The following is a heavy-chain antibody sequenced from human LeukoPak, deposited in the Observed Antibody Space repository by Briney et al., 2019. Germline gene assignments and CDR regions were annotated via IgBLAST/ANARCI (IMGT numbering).Heavy chain of an antibody. J-gene: IGHJ6*02. CDR1: GGSFSGYY. CDR3: ARGGDSGLEYYYGMDV. V-gene: IGHV4-34*01. D-gene: IGHD3-16*01. CDR2: INHSGST. Sequence: PPETLSLTCAVYGGSFSGYYWSWIRQPPGKGLEWIGEINHSGSTNYNPSLKSRVTISVDTSKNQFSLKLSSVTAADTAVYYCARGGDSGLEYYYGMDVWGQGTTVTVSS.